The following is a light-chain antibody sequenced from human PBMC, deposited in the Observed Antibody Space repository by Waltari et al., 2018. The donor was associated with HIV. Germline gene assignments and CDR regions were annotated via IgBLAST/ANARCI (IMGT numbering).Light chain of an antibody. CDR1: QDIRNY. CDR2: DAS. V-gene: IGKV1-33*01. J-gene: IGKJ2*01. Sequence: DIQMTQYPSSLSASVGDRVTITCPASQDIRNYLNWYQQKPGKAPKLLIYDASNFETGVPSRFSGSGSGTDLTFAISSLKPEDSATYYCQQYDNRLSFGQGTKLEIK. CDR3: QQYDNRLS.